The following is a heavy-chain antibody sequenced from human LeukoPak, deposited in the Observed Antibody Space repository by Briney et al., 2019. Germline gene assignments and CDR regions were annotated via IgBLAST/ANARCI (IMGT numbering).Heavy chain of an antibody. Sequence: GESLKISCKGSGYSFTSYWIGWVRQMPGKGLEWMGIIYPGDSDTRYSPSFQGQVTISADKSISTAYLQWSSLKASDTAMYYCATHSYDFWSGYLVDYWGQGTLVTVSS. CDR3: ATHSYDFWSGYLVDY. J-gene: IGHJ4*02. V-gene: IGHV5-51*01. CDR2: IYPGDSDT. CDR1: GYSFTSYW. D-gene: IGHD3-3*01.